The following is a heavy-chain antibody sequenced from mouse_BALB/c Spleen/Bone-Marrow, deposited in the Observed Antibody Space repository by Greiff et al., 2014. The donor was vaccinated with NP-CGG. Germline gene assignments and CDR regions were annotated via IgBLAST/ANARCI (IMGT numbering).Heavy chain of an antibody. Sequence: VQLQQSGAELAKPGASVKMSCKASGYTFTSYWMHWVKQRPGQGLEWIGYINPSTGYTEYNQKFKDKATLTADKSSSTAYMQLSSLTSEDSAVYYCARQITPVDYAMDYWGQGTSVTVSS. V-gene: IGHV1-7*01. CDR2: INPSTGYT. D-gene: IGHD1-1*01. CDR3: ARQITPVDYAMDY. CDR1: GYTFTSYW. J-gene: IGHJ4*01.